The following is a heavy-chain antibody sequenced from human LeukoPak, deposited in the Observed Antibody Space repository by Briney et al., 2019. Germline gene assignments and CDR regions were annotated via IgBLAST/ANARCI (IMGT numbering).Heavy chain of an antibody. Sequence: SVKVSCKASGGTFSSYTISWVRQAPGQGLEWMGRIIPILGIANYAQKFQGRVTITADKSTSTAYMELSSLRSEDTAVYYCARELFYGDYGAYYFDYWGQGTLVTVSS. CDR2: IIPILGIA. CDR3: ARELFYGDYGAYYFDY. D-gene: IGHD4-17*01. CDR1: GGTFSSYT. V-gene: IGHV1-69*04. J-gene: IGHJ4*02.